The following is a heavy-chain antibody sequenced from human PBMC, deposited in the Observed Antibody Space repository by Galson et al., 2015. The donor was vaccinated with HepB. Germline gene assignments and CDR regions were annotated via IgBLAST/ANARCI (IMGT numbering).Heavy chain of an antibody. CDR1: GYTFTSYG. Sequence: QSGAEVKKPGESLKISCKASGYTFTSYGISWVRQAPGQGLEWMGWISAYNGNTNYAQKLQGRVTMTTDTSTSTAYMELRSLRSDDTAVYYCARESPYREWWWQRAQRTDAFDIWGQGTMVTVSS. CDR2: ISAYNGNT. V-gene: IGHV1-18*04. D-gene: IGHD2-15*01. CDR3: ARESPYREWWWQRAQRTDAFDI. J-gene: IGHJ3*02.